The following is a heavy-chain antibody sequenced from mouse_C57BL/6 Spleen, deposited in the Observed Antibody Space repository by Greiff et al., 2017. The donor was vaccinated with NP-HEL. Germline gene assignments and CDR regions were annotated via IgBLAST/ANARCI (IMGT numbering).Heavy chain of an antibody. CDR1: GFTFSDYG. CDR2: ISSGSSTI. D-gene: IGHD4-1*01. Sequence: DVQLVESGGGLVKPGGSLKLSCAASGFTFSDYGMHWVRQAPEKGLEWVAYISSGSSTIYYADTVKGRFTISRDNAKNTLFLQMTSLRSEDTAMYYCARPLGPYYAMDYWGQGTSVTVSS. V-gene: IGHV5-17*01. CDR3: ARPLGPYYAMDY. J-gene: IGHJ4*01.